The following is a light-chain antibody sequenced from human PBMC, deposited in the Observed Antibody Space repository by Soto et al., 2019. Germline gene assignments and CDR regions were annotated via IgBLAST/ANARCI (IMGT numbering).Light chain of an antibody. CDR3: QQYGSSPRLT. V-gene: IGKV3-20*01. J-gene: IGKJ4*02. CDR1: QSVSSGD. CDR2: GAS. Sequence: IVLTQSPGTLSLCPGERATLSSMARQSVSSGDLASYEQKPGPARRLLIYGASSRATGIPDRFSGSGSGTDFTLTISRLEPEDFAVYYCQQYGSSPRLTFGGGTKVEIK.